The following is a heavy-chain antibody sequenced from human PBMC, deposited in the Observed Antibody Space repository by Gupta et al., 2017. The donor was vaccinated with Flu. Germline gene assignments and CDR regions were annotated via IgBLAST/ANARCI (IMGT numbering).Heavy chain of an antibody. D-gene: IGHD3-10*01. CDR3: ARAGQDHPFVYYDGMDV. CDR1: GFTFSRYA. V-gene: IGHV3-64*01. CDR2: ISSKGGRT. Sequence: EVQLVASGGGLVQPGGSLRLSCAASGFTFSRYAMHWVRQAPGKGLEYVSGISSKGGRTYYANSVKDRFSSSRDNSDNTLYLQMVSLRAEDMAVYYCARAGQDHPFVYYDGMDVWGQGTTGIVSS. J-gene: IGHJ6*02.